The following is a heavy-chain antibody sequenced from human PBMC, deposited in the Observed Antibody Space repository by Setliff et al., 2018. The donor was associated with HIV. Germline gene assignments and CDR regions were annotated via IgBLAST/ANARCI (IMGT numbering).Heavy chain of an antibody. D-gene: IGHD3-10*01. CDR1: GGSISTYY. CDR2: IYYSGST. CDR3: AGGPRVYYGPGRHYYYLDV. V-gene: IGHV4-59*12. J-gene: IGHJ6*03. Sequence: KTSETLSLTCAVSGGSISTYYWSWVRQPPGKGLEWIGFIYYSGSTNYNPSLKSRVTLSVVTSKNQFSLKLSSVTAADTAVYYCAGGPRVYYGPGRHYYYLDVWGKGTTVTVSS.